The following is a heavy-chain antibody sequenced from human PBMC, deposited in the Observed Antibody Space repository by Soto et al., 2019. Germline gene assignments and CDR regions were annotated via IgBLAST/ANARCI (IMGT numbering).Heavy chain of an antibody. CDR2: INHSGST. CDR3: AGFMVRGVIITSYYYGMDV. D-gene: IGHD3-10*01. CDR1: GGSFSGYY. Sequence: SETLSLTCAVYGGSFSGYYWSWIRQPPGKGLEWIGEINHSGSTNYNPSLKSRVTISVDTSKNQFSLKLSSVTAADTAVYYCAGFMVRGVIITSYYYGMDVWGQGTTVTFSS. J-gene: IGHJ6*02. V-gene: IGHV4-34*01.